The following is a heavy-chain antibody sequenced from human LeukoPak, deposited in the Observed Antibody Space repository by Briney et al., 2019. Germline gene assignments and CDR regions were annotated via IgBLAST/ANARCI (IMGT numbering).Heavy chain of an antibody. Sequence: SETLSLTCAVSGYSISSGYYWGWIRQPPGKGLEWIGSIYHSGSTYYNPSLKSRVTISVDTSKNQFSLKLSSVTVADTAVYYCARLPLHSYFDYWGQGTLVTVSS. J-gene: IGHJ4*02. CDR2: IYHSGST. V-gene: IGHV4-38-2*01. CDR1: GYSISSGYY. CDR3: ARLPLHSYFDY.